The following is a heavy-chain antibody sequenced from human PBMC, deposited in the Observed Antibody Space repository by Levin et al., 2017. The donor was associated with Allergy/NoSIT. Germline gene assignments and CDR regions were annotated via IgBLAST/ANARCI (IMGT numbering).Heavy chain of an antibody. CDR2: INPNNGAT. J-gene: IGHJ1*01. CDR3: AGEEIGSGGGCSP. V-gene: IGHV1-2*02. CDR1: GYSFTGHY. Sequence: VASVKVSCEASGYSFTGHYMHWVRQAPGQGLEWMGWINPNNGATRHAQKVQGRVTMTRDTSISTAYMELSRLPSDDTAVYCCAGEEIGSGGGCSPWGQGTPVTVSS. D-gene: IGHD2-15*01.